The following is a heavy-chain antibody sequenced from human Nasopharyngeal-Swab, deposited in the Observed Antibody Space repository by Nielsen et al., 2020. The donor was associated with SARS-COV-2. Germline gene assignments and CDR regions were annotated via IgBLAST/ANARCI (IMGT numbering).Heavy chain of an antibody. Sequence: GGSLRLSCETSGITFRKYAMSWVRQAPGKGLQLFSTISGDAGDHGTYYGPSVKGLFTISRDHFRDILYLEMNSLRVEDTAVYYCAKTPTGGVVADFFDVWGQGTMVTVSS. D-gene: IGHD3-16*02. V-gene: IGHV3-23*01. CDR2: ISGDAGDHGT. J-gene: IGHJ3*01. CDR1: GITFRKYA. CDR3: AKTPTGGVVADFFDV.